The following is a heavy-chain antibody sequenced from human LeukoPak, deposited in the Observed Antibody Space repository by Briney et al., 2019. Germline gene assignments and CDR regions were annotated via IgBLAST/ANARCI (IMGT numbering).Heavy chain of an antibody. Sequence: ASVKVSCKASGYSFTAYYMHWVRQAPGQGLEWMGWINPNSGGTNYAQKFQGRVTMTRDTSISTAYMELSRLRSDDTAVYYCARDMATMVHGYWGQGTLVTVSS. CDR1: GYSFTAYY. CDR3: ARDMATMVHGY. J-gene: IGHJ4*02. V-gene: IGHV1-2*02. D-gene: IGHD3-10*01. CDR2: INPNSGGT.